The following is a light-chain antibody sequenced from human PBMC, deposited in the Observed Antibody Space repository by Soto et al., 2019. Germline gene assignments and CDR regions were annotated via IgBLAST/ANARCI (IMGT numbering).Light chain of an antibody. Sequence: IQRTQSPSSLSASIGDRVTISCRTSQGINNYLNWYQQKPGEAPRLLIYSVSTLQSGVPSRFSGSGSGTNFTFTISSLQLEDYATYYCQESYSVRTFGQGTKVDIK. V-gene: IGKV1-39*01. CDR1: QGINNY. CDR2: SVS. J-gene: IGKJ1*01. CDR3: QESYSVRT.